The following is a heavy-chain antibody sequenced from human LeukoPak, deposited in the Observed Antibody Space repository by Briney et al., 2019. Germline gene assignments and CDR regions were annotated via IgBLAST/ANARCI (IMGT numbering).Heavy chain of an antibody. CDR1: GGSFSRYY. Sequence: PSETLSLTCAVYGGSFSRYYWSWIRQPPGKGLEWIGEINHSGSTNYNPSLKSRVTISVDTSKNQFSLKLSSVTAADMAVYYCARKRAMIVVPHYFDYWGQGTLVTVSS. CDR3: ARKRAMIVVPHYFDY. D-gene: IGHD3-22*01. V-gene: IGHV4-34*01. J-gene: IGHJ4*02. CDR2: INHSGST.